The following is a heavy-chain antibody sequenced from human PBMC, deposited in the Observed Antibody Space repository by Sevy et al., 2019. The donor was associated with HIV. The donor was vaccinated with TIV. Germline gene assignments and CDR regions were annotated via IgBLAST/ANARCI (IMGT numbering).Heavy chain of an antibody. Sequence: GGSLRLSCAASGFTFSSYGMHWVRQAPGKGLEWVAVIWYDGSNKYYADSVKGRFTISRDNSKNTLYLQMNSLRAEDTAVYYCARGRYYYDSSGYDFDYWGQGTLVTVSS. CDR1: GFTFSSYG. V-gene: IGHV3-33*01. CDR3: ARGRYYYDSSGYDFDY. J-gene: IGHJ4*02. D-gene: IGHD3-22*01. CDR2: IWYDGSNK.